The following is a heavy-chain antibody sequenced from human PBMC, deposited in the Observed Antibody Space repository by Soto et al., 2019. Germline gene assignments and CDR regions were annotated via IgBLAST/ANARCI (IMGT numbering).Heavy chain of an antibody. CDR1: GFNLWSNG. D-gene: IGHD3-3*01. V-gene: IGHV3-30*18. Sequence: QVQMVESGGGVVQPGGSLRLSCAASGFNLWSNGMHWVRQAPGKGLEWVAITSYGGTNEYYADSVKGRFTISRDNSKNMLYLQMNSLRTDDTAMYYCAKGLWSGYSPFDYWGQGTQVTVSS. CDR3: AKGLWSGYSPFDY. J-gene: IGHJ4*02. CDR2: TSYGGTNE.